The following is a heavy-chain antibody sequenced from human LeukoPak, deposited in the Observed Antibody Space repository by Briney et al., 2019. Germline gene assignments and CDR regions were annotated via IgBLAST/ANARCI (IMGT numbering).Heavy chain of an antibody. CDR3: ARSGLSRFGF. CDR1: GFTFSTHN. Sequence: GGSLRLSCAASGFTFSTHNMNWVRQAPGKGLEWVSALSGSGGSTYYADSVKGRFTISRDNSRNTLYLQMNSLRAEDTAVYYCARSGLSRFGFWGQGTLVTVSS. J-gene: IGHJ4*02. CDR2: LSGSGGST. D-gene: IGHD2/OR15-2a*01. V-gene: IGHV3-23*01.